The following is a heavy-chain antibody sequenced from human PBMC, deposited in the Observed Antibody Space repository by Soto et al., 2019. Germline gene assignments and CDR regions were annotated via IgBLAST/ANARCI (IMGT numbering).Heavy chain of an antibody. CDR2: IKQDGSEK. Sequence: EVQLVESGGGLVQLGGSRRLSCAASGFTFSSFWMTWVRQAPGKGLEWVANIKQDGSEKYYVDSVKGRFTISRDNARISLFLEMKSLRSEDTAVYSCVRDRSGSYLEGFDYWGQGTLVTVSS. J-gene: IGHJ4*02. V-gene: IGHV3-7*01. CDR3: VRDRSGSYLEGFDY. CDR1: GFTFSSFW. D-gene: IGHD1-26*01.